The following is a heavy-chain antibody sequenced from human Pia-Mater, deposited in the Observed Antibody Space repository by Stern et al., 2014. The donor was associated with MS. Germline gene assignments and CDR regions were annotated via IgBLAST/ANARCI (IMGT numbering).Heavy chain of an antibody. D-gene: IGHD5-24*01. Sequence: VQLVQSGSELKQPGASVNVSCKASGYTSTRYTLNWVRQAPGQGLEWLGWISANTDNPTYAQGFTGRFVFSLDTSVSTAYLQISSLKAEDTAVYYCARADDGYNYQGFDYWGQGTLVTVSS. CDR1: GYTSTRYT. CDR2: ISANTDNP. CDR3: ARADDGYNYQGFDY. J-gene: IGHJ4*02. V-gene: IGHV7-4-1*02.